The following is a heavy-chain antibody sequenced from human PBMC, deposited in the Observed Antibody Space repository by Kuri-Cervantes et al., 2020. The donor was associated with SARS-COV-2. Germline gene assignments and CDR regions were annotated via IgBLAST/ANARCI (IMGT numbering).Heavy chain of an antibody. J-gene: IGHJ4*02. CDR1: GGTFSSYA. CDR3: ARDCSGTDCYIIIYAMSD. V-gene: IGHV1-69*13. Sequence: SVKVSCKASGGTFSSYAISWVRQAPGQGLEWMGGIIPIIGTANYAQKFQGKVTVTADESTSTVYMELTSLRSDDTAVYYCARDCSGTDCYIIIYAMSDWGQGTLVTVSS. CDR2: IIPIIGTA. D-gene: IGHD2-2*01.